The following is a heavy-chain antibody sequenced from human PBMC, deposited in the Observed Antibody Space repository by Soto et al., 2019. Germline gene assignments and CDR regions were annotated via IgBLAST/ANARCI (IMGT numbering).Heavy chain of an antibody. CDR1: GFTFSTYS. D-gene: IGHD2-15*01. Sequence: GGSLRLSCAASGFTFSTYSMSWVRQAPGKGLGWVSYISSISNTIYYADSVKGRFTISRDNAKNSLYLHMNSLSAEDTAVYYCARDRGCSGGICYRDLGYWGQGTLVTVSS. CDR2: ISSISNTI. V-gene: IGHV3-48*01. CDR3: ARDRGCSGGICYRDLGY. J-gene: IGHJ4*02.